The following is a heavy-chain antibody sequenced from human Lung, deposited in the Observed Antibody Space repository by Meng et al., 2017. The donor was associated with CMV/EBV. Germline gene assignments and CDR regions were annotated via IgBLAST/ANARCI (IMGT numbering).Heavy chain of an antibody. V-gene: IGHV4-4*02. CDR3: ARVGQWLPIDY. J-gene: IGHJ4*02. CDR2: IYHSGST. D-gene: IGHD6-19*01. CDR1: GGSISSSNW. Sequence: HVSLKEAGPGSDKPWGTSSLPCTVSGGSISSSNWLSWVRPPPGKWLEWIGEIYHSGSTNYNPSLKSRVTISVDKSKKQFSLNLSSVTAADTAVYYCARVGQWLPIDYWGQGTLVTVPS.